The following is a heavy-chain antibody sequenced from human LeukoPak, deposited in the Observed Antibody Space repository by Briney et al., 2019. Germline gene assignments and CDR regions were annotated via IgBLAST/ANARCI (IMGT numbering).Heavy chain of an antibody. CDR3: ARDSRWFGELHNNWFDP. CDR1: RGSISSGGYY. D-gene: IGHD3-10*01. J-gene: IGHJ5*02. V-gene: IGHV4-31*03. Sequence: SETLSLTCTVSRGSISSGGYYWSWIRQHPGKGLEWIGYIYYSGSTYYNPSLKSRVTISVDTSKNQFSLKLSSVTAADTAVYYCARDSRWFGELHNNWFDPRGQGTLVTVSS. CDR2: IYYSGST.